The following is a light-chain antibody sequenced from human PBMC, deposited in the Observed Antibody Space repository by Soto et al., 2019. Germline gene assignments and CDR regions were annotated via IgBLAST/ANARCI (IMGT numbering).Light chain of an antibody. J-gene: IGKJ4*01. V-gene: IGKV1-12*01. CDR1: QGISSW. Sequence: DIHMTQSPCSVSASVGYRGTITLLASQGISSWLSWYQQKPGKAPKLLIYAASSLQSGVPSRFRGSGPGTDFTLTITSLQPEAFETYSCKHDKSSPLSFRGGNXVDIK. CDR3: KHDKSSPLS. CDR2: AAS.